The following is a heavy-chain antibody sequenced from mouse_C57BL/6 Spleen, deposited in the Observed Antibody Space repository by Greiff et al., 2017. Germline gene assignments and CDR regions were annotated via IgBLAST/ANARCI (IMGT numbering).Heavy chain of an antibody. CDR2: ISSGGDYI. D-gene: IGHD2-4*01. V-gene: IGHV5-9-1*02. Sequence: EVQLVESGEGLVKPGGSLKLSCAASGITFSSYAMSWVRQTPEKRLEWVAYISSGGDYIYYADTVKGRITISRDNARNTLYLQMSSLKSEDTAMFYSTRDRGYYDYDYYAMDYWGQGTSVTVSS. J-gene: IGHJ4*01. CDR1: GITFSSYA. CDR3: TRDRGYYDYDYYAMDY.